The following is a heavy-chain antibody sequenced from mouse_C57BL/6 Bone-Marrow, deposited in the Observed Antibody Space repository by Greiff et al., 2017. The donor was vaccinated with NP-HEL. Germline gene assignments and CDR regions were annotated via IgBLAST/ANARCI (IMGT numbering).Heavy chain of an antibody. J-gene: IGHJ4*01. D-gene: IGHD2-10*02. CDR3: ARRVWSYAMDY. CDR2: IHPNSGST. V-gene: IGHV1-64*01. Sequence: QVQLQQPGAELVKPGASVKLSCKASGYTFTSYWMHWVKQRPGPGLAWIGMIHPNSGSTNYNEKFKSKATLTVDKSSSTAYMQLSSLTSEDSAVYYCARRVWSYAMDYWGQGTSVTVSS. CDR1: GYTFTSYW.